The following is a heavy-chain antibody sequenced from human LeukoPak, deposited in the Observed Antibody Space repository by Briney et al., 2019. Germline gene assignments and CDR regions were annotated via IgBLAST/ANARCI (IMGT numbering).Heavy chain of an antibody. CDR3: ARALTFRGPWHSSGYTSLDY. D-gene: IGHD3-22*01. CDR1: GGTFSSYA. V-gene: IGHV1-69*05. J-gene: IGHJ4*02. CDR2: IIPIFGTA. Sequence: SVKVSCKASGGTFSSYAISWVRQAPGQGLEWMGGIIPIFGTANYAQKFQGRVTITTDESTSTAYMELSSLRSEDTAVYYCARALTFRGPWHSSGYTSLDYWGQGTLVTVSS.